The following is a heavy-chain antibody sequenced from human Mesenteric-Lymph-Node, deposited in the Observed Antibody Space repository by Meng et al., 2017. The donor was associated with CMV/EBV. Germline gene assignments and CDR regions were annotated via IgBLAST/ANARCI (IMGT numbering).Heavy chain of an antibody. Sequence: ASVKVSCKSSGYTFSSYGISWVRQAPGQGLEWLGWISSYNGNTNNVQNLQGRLTMTTDTSTRTAYMEPRNMRSDDTAVYYCARSITAGTEMDVWGQGTTVTVSS. CDR1: GYTFSSYG. CDR2: ISSYNGNT. D-gene: IGHD6-13*01. J-gene: IGHJ6*02. V-gene: IGHV1-18*01. CDR3: ARSITAGTEMDV.